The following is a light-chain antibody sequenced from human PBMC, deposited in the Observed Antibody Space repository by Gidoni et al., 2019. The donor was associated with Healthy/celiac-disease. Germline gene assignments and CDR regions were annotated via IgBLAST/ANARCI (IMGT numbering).Light chain of an antibody. CDR3: QQYGSSPIT. V-gene: IGKV3-20*01. CDR2: GAS. Sequence: EIVFTHSPGTLSLSPGERATLSCRASQSVSSSYLAWSQQKPSQAPRLLIYGASSMATGIPDRFSSSGAGTDFTLTISRLEAEDFAVYYCQQYGSSPITFGQGTRLEIK. J-gene: IGKJ5*01. CDR1: QSVSSSY.